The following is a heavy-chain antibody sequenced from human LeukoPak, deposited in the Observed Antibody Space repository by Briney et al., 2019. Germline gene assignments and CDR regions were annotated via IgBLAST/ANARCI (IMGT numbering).Heavy chain of an antibody. CDR2: IKTKSDGGTT. J-gene: IGHJ4*02. V-gene: IGHV3-15*01. CDR3: TTTLLL. CDR1: GFTFSDAW. Sequence: GGSLRLSCAASGFTFSDAWLTWVRQAPGKGLEWVGRIKTKSDGGTTDYAAPVKGRFTISRDDSKNTLYLQMSSLTTADTAVYYCTTTLLLRGQGTLVTVSS.